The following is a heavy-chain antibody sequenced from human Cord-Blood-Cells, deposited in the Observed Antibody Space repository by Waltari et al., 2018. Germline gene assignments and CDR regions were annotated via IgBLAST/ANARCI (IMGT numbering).Heavy chain of an antibody. CDR3: ARKATGVRFDY. Sequence: QLQLQESGPGLVKPSETLSLTCTFSGGSISSSSYYWGWIRQPPGKGLEWIGSIYYSGSTYYNPSLKSRVTISVDTSKNQFSLKLSSVIAADTAVYYCARKATGVRFDYWGQGTLVTVSS. D-gene: IGHD7-27*01. J-gene: IGHJ4*02. CDR1: GGSISSSSYY. CDR2: IYYSGST. V-gene: IGHV4-39*01.